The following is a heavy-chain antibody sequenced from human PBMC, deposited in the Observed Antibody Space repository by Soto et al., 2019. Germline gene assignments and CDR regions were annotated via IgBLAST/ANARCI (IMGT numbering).Heavy chain of an antibody. CDR1: GFPFSSYA. V-gene: IGHV3-30*04. D-gene: IGHD2-2*01. CDR3: GRGISTRPDEYYYYGMDG. CDR2: ISYDGSNK. Sequence: QVQLVESGGGVVQPGRSLRLSCAASGFPFSSYAMHWVRQAPGKGLEWVAVISYDGSNKYYADSVKGRVTISRDNSKNARYLQSNSLTEENTAVYCRGRGISTRPDEYYYYGMDGWGQGTTVTDSS. J-gene: IGHJ6*02.